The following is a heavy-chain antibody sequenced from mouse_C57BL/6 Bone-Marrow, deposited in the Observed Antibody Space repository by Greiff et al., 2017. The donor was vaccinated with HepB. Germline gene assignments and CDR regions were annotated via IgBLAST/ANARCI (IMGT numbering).Heavy chain of an antibody. Sequence: VQLQQPGAELVKPGASVKLSCKASGYTFTSYWMHWVKQRPGRGLEWIGRIDPNSGGTKYNKKFKSKATLTVDKPSSTAYMQLSSLTSEDSAVYYCARGIYYGNYNWYFDVWGTGTTVTVSS. V-gene: IGHV1-72*01. J-gene: IGHJ1*03. CDR3: ARGIYYGNYNWYFDV. CDR1: GYTFTSYW. D-gene: IGHD2-1*01. CDR2: IDPNSGGT.